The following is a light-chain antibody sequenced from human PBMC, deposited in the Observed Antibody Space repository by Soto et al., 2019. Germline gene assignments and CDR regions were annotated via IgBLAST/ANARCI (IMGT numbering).Light chain of an antibody. CDR3: GTWDSSLSAVV. J-gene: IGLJ2*01. CDR1: SSNIGNNY. Sequence: QSVLTQPPSVSAAPGQTVTISCSGSSSNIGNNYVSCYQQLPGTTPKLLIYDSNKRHSGVPDRFSGSKSGTSATLGITALQTGDEAEYYCGTWDSSLSAVVFGGGTKLTVL. V-gene: IGLV1-51*01. CDR2: DSN.